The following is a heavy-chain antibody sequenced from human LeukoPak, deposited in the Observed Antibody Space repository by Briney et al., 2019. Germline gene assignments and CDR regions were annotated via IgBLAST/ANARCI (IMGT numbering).Heavy chain of an antibody. CDR1: GFTFSSYS. D-gene: IGHD2-2*01. CDR2: ISSSSSYI. J-gene: IGHJ6*03. CDR3: ARVPIVVVPAAIAFYYYYMDV. Sequence: GGSLRLSCAASGFTFSSYSMNWVRQAPGKGLEWVSSISSSSSYIYYADSVKGRFTISRDNAKNSLYLQMNSLRAEDTAVYYCARVPIVVVPAAIAFYYYYMDVWGKGTTVTVSS. V-gene: IGHV3-21*01.